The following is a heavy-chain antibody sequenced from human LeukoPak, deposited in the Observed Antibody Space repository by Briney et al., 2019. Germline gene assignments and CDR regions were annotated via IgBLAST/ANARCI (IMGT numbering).Heavy chain of an antibody. CDR1: GFTFFSYE. CDR3: VAGYNWIDP. V-gene: IGHV3-72*01. Sequence: GGSLRLSCAASGFTFFSYEMNWVRQAPGKGLEWVGRSPDRGSTFSTEYAASVKGRFSISRDDSKNSLYLQMHSLKIEDTAIYYCVAGYNWIDPWGQGTLVTVSS. J-gene: IGHJ5*02. CDR2: SPDRGSTFST.